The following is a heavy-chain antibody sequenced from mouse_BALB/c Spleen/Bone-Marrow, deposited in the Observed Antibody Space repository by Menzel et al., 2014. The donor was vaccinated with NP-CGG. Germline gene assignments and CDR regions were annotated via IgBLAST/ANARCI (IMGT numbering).Heavy chain of an antibody. J-gene: IGHJ2*01. D-gene: IGHD3-2*02. CDR2: IYPGNVNT. CDR3: AREANRNFDY. CDR1: GYTFTSYY. V-gene: IGHV1S56*01. Sequence: VQLQQSGPELVKPGASVRISCKAAGYTFTSYYIHWVKQRPGQGLQWIGWIYPGNVNTKYNEKFKGKATLTADKSSSTAYIQLSSLTSEDSAVYFCAREANRNFDYWGQGTTLTVSS.